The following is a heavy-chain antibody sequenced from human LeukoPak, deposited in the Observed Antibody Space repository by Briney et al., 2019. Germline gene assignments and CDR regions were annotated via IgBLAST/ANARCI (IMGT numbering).Heavy chain of an antibody. CDR2: MNPHSGNT. Sequence: ASVKVSCKASGYTFTSYDINWVRRATGQGLEWMGWMNPHSGNTGYAQKFQGRITMTRDTSITTAYMELSGLRPEDTAIYYCAMEQHLIQGVFGMWGQGTMVTVSA. CDR1: GYTFTSYD. D-gene: IGHD5-18*01. CDR3: AMEQHLIQGVFGM. J-gene: IGHJ3*02. V-gene: IGHV1-8*01.